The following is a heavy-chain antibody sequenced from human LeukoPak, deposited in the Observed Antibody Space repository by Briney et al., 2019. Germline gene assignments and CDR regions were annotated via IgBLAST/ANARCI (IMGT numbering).Heavy chain of an antibody. CDR2: IYPADSDT. J-gene: IGHJ4*02. Sequence: GESLKISCKVSGYSFANYWIGWVRQMPGKGLEWMGLIYPADSDTRYSPSFQGQVTISAVKSISTAYLQWSSLKASDTAMYYCARRTGHQGYGDFVDYWGQGTLVTVSS. CDR1: GYSFANYW. D-gene: IGHD4-17*01. V-gene: IGHV5-51*01. CDR3: ARRTGHQGYGDFVDY.